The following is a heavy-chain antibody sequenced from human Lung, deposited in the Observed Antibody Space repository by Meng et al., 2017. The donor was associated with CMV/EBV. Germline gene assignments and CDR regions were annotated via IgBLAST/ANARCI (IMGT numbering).Heavy chain of an antibody. Sequence: GGXXRLSCAASGFTFGGYAMHWVRQAPGKGLEWAAVVSHDGRNNYYADSVKGRFTISGENSKNTLYLQMNSLRAEDTAVYYCARELWVVKGGQYGLDVWGQGTTVTVSS. CDR2: VSHDGRNN. J-gene: IGHJ6*02. V-gene: IGHV3-30*04. CDR3: ARELWVVKGGQYGLDV. D-gene: IGHD2-21*01. CDR1: GFTFGGYA.